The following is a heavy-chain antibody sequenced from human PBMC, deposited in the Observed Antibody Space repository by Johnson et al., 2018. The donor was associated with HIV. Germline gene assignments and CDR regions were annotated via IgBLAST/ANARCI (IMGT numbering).Heavy chain of an antibody. Sequence: QVQLLESGGGVARPGGSLRLSCAASGFSFSSYAMHWVRQAPGKGLEWVAIISSDGNSKNYADSVKGRFPISRDNSKNTLYLQMNSLRAEDTAVYYCARDILLLSSRGNAFDIWGQGTMVTVSS. V-gene: IGHV3-30*04. D-gene: IGHD6-13*01. CDR2: ISSDGNSK. CDR3: ARDILLLSSRGNAFDI. J-gene: IGHJ3*02. CDR1: GFSFSSYA.